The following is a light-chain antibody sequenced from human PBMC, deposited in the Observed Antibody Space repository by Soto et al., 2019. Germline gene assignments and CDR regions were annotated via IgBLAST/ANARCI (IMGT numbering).Light chain of an antibody. CDR2: DAS. Sequence: DIQMTQSPSTLSASVGDRVTITCRASQTITTWLAWYQQKPGKAPKLLIYDASTLESGVPSRFSGSGFGTEFSLTISSLQPDDFASYYCQQYSSFSRTFGQGTKVDI. CDR1: QTITTW. V-gene: IGKV1-5*01. J-gene: IGKJ1*01. CDR3: QQYSSFSRT.